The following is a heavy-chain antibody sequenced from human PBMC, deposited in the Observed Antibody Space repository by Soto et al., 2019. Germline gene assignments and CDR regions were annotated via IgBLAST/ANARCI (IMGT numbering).Heavy chain of an antibody. CDR3: VRDGVATLGESYYYMDV. CDR1: GFTFSMYA. V-gene: IGHV3-64*01. CDR2: VSGNGNRI. D-gene: IGHD3-3*01. J-gene: IGHJ6*03. Sequence: EVQVVESGGGLVQPGGSLRLSCAASGFTFSMYAMHWVRQAPGKVLEYVSSVSGNGNRIFYANSVKGRFSISRDNSENTLYLQMDSLRVEDTAEYYCVRDGVATLGESYYYMDVWGKGTTVTVSS.